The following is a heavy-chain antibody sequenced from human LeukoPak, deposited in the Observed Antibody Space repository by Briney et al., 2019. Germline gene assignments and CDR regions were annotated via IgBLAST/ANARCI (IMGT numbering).Heavy chain of an antibody. CDR2: IYTSGST. J-gene: IGHJ4*02. V-gene: IGHV4-4*07. D-gene: IGHD3-10*01. Sequence: PSETLSLTCTVSGGSISGYYWSWLRQPAGKGLEWIGRIYTSGSTNYNPSLKSRVTMSVDTSKNQFSLKLSSVTAADTAVYYCAREIGSGSYYNVPYYFDYWGQGTLVTVSS. CDR3: AREIGSGSYYNVPYYFDY. CDR1: GGSISGYY.